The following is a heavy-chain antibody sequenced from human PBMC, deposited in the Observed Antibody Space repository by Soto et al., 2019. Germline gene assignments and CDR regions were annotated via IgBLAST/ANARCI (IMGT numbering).Heavy chain of an antibody. CDR1: GGTFSSYA. V-gene: IGHV1-69*13. J-gene: IGHJ5*02. Sequence: ASVKVSCKASGGTFSSYAISWVRQAPGQGLEWMGGIIPIFGTANYAQKFQGRVTITADESTSTAYMELSSLRSEDTAVYYCARRWLQFRGGWFDPWGQGTLVTVSS. D-gene: IGHD5-12*01. CDR2: IIPIFGTA. CDR3: ARRWLQFRGGWFDP.